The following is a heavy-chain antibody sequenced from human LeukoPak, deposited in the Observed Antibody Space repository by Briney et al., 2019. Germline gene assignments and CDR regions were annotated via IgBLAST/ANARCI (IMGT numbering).Heavy chain of an antibody. CDR3: ARGLVPAALLDY. CDR1: VYTFTIYG. Sequence: GASVTVSFKSSVYTFTIYGISWVRQAPGQGLEWMGWISAYNGNTNYAQKLQGRVTMTTDTSTSTAYMELRSMRSDDTAVYYCARGLVPAALLDYWGQGTLVTVSS. J-gene: IGHJ4*02. CDR2: ISAYNGNT. V-gene: IGHV1-18*01. D-gene: IGHD2-2*01.